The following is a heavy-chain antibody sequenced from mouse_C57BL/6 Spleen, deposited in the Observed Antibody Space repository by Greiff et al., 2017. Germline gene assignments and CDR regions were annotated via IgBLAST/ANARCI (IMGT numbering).Heavy chain of an antibody. V-gene: IGHV5-9-1*02. Sequence: EVQRVESGEGLVKPGGSLKLSCAASGFTFSSYAMSWVRQTPEKRLEWVAYISSGGDYIYYADTVKGRFTISRDNARNTLYLQMSSLKSEDTAMYYCTRGDYYSNYGGGYYAMDYWGQGTSVTVSS. D-gene: IGHD2-5*01. CDR3: TRGDYYSNYGGGYYAMDY. CDR1: GFTFSSYA. CDR2: ISSGGDYI. J-gene: IGHJ4*01.